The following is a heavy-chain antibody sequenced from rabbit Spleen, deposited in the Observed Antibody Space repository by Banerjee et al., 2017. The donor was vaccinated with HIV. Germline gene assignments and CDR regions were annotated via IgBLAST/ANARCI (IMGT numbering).Heavy chain of an antibody. V-gene: IGHV1S45*01. D-gene: IGHD1-1*01. CDR1: GVSFSFSSY. CDR2: IEVGSSDFT. Sequence: QEQLVESGGGLVKPGASLTLTCTASGVSFSFSSYMCWVRQAPGKGLEWIACIEVGSSDFTYFATWAKGRFTISKTSSTTVTLQMTSLTAADTATYFCARDLTGVIGWNFNLWGPGTLVPVS. J-gene: IGHJ4*01. CDR3: ARDLTGVIGWNFNL.